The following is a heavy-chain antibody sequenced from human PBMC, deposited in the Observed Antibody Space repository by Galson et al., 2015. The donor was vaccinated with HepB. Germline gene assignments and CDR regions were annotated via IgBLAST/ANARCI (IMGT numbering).Heavy chain of an antibody. Sequence: LRLSCAASGFTFSSYGMHWVRQAPGKGLEWVAVIWYGGSNKYYADSVKGRFTISRDNSKNTLYLQMNSLRAEDTAVYYCARGLEYSSSYGMDVWGQGTTVTVSS. J-gene: IGHJ6*02. CDR1: GFTFSSYG. CDR2: IWYGGSNK. CDR3: ARGLEYSSSYGMDV. D-gene: IGHD6-6*01. V-gene: IGHV3-33*01.